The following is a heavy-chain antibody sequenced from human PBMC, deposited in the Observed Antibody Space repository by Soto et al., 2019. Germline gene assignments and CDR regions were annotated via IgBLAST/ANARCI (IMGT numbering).Heavy chain of an antibody. CDR1: GFTFSSYA. CDR2: ISGSGGST. J-gene: IGHJ3*02. D-gene: IGHD4-17*01. CDR3: AKVHSPRDYGDYGAFDI. V-gene: IGHV3-23*01. Sequence: EVQLLESGGGLVQPGGSLRLSCAASGFTFSSYAMRWVRQAPGKGLEWVSAISGSGGSTYYADSVKGRFTISRDNSKNTLYLQMNSLRAEDTAVYYCAKVHSPRDYGDYGAFDIWGQGTMVTVSA.